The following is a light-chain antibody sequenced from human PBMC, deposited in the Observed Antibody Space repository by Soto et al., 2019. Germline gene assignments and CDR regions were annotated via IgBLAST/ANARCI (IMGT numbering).Light chain of an antibody. CDR3: QQYGSSPHT. CDR2: GAS. V-gene: IGKV3-20*01. CDR1: QSVSSSY. J-gene: IGKJ2*01. Sequence: ELVLTQSPGTMYLSPGERATLSCRASQSVSSSYLAWYQQKPGQAPRRLIYGASRRDTGIPDRFSGSGSVTDFTLTISRLEPEDVPVYYCQQYGSSPHTFGKGTKLAIK.